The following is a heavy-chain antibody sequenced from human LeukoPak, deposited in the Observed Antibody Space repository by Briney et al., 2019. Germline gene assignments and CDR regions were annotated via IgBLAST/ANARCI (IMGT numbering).Heavy chain of an antibody. V-gene: IGHV1-69*05. J-gene: IGHJ4*02. D-gene: IGHD2-15*01. CDR1: GGTFSSYA. CDR3: ARDGCSGGSCYSFAFDY. Sequence: SVKVSCKASGGTFSSYAISWVRQAPGQGLEWMGRIIPIFGTANYAQKFQGRVTITTDESTSTAYMELSSLRSEDTAVYYCARDGCSGGSCYSFAFDYRGQGTLVTVSS. CDR2: IIPIFGTA.